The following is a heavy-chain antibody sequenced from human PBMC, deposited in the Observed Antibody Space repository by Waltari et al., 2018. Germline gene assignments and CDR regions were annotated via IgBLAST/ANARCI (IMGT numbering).Heavy chain of an antibody. CDR1: GGSISSSSYY. CDR2: IYYSGST. J-gene: IGHJ5*02. CDR3: SRHLIVVVPAAMPFHSLNWFDP. Sequence: QLQLQESGPGLVKPSETLSLTCTVSGGSISSSSYYWGWIRQPPGKGLEWVGSIYYSGSTYKNQSLKSRVTISVDTSKNQCALKLSSVTAADTAVYYCSRHLIVVVPAAMPFHSLNWFDPWGQGTLVTVSS. V-gene: IGHV4-39*07. D-gene: IGHD2-2*01.